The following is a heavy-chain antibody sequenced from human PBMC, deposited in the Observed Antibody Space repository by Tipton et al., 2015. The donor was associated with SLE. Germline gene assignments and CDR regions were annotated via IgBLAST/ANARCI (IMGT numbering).Heavy chain of an antibody. V-gene: IGHV4-34*01. J-gene: IGHJ6*03. Sequence: TLSLTCAVSGGSFSGYFWTWIRQTPGKGLEWVGEMNDSGSINYNPSLKSRVTISVDTFKNQFSLTLSSVTAADTAVYYCAREEVRGANYYYYYMDVWGKGTTVTVSS. CDR3: AREEVRGANYYYYYMDV. D-gene: IGHD3-10*01. CDR2: MNDSGSI. CDR1: GGSFSGYF.